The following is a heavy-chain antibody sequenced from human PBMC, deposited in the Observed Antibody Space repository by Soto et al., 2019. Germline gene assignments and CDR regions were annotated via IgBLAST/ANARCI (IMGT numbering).Heavy chain of an antibody. CDR1: GGSISSGAYY. V-gene: IGHV4-31*03. Sequence: QVQLQESGPGLVKPSQTLSLTCTVSGGSISSGAYYWSWIRQHPGKGLEWIGYIYYSGSTYYNPSLKSRVTISVDTSKNQFSLKLSSVTAGDTAVYYCALYDSSGSRGFQHWGQGTLVTVSS. CDR3: ALYDSSGSRGFQH. J-gene: IGHJ1*01. CDR2: IYYSGST. D-gene: IGHD3-22*01.